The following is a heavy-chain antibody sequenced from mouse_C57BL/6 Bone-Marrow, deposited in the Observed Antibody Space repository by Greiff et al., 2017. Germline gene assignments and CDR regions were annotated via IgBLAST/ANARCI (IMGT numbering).Heavy chain of an antibody. Sequence: QVQLQQSGAELMKPGASVKLSCKATGYTFTGYWIEWVKQRPGHGLEWIGEILPGSGSTNYNEKFKGKATFSADTSSNTAYMQLSSLTTEDSSIYYCARPLYYDYAWFAYWGQGTLVTVSA. D-gene: IGHD2-4*01. CDR1: GYTFTGYW. J-gene: IGHJ3*01. CDR3: ARPLYYDYAWFAY. V-gene: IGHV1-9*01. CDR2: ILPGSGST.